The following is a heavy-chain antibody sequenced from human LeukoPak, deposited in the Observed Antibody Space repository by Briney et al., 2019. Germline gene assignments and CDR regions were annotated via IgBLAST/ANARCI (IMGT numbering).Heavy chain of an antibody. V-gene: IGHV3-9*01. CDR2: ISWNSGSI. D-gene: IGHD3-22*01. J-gene: IGHJ4*02. CDR3: AKGSNYDSSGYTPGPFDH. Sequence: GGSLRLSCAASGFTFDDYAMQWVRQAPGKGLEWVSGISWNSGSIGYADSVEGRFTISRDNAKNSLYLQMNSLRAEDTALYYCAKGSNYDSSGYTPGPFDHWGQGTLVTVSS. CDR1: GFTFDDYA.